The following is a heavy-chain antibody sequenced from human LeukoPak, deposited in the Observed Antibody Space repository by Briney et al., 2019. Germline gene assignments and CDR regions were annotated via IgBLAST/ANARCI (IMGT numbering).Heavy chain of an antibody. CDR3: ARGYSDFDI. CDR1: GFTFSSYW. D-gene: IGHD6-13*01. V-gene: IGHV3-74*01. CDR2: INSGGSNI. J-gene: IGHJ3*02. Sequence: GGSLRLSCAASGFTFSSYWMHWVRQAPGKGLVWVSCINSGGSNISYADSVKGRFTISRDNAKNTLYLQMNSLRAEDMAVYYCARGYSDFDIWGQGTMGNVSS.